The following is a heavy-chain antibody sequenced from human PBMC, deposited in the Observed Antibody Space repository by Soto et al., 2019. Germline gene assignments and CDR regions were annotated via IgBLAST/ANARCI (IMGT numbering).Heavy chain of an antibody. J-gene: IGHJ4*02. CDR3: ATKRAVAQGGRHQPYFDY. CDR2: IYHSGST. Sequence: LRETLSLTCAVSGGSISSSNWWSWVRQPPGKGLEWIGEIYHSGSTNYNPSLKSRVTISVDKSKNQFSLKPSSVTAADTAVYYCATKRAVAQGGRHQPYFDYWGQGTLVTVSS. D-gene: IGHD6-19*01. V-gene: IGHV4-4*02. CDR1: GGSISSSNW.